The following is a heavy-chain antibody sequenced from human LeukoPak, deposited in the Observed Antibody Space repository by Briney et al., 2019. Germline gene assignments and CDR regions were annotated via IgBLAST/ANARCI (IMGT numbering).Heavy chain of an antibody. V-gene: IGHV3-23*01. CDR1: GCTFSSYA. Sequence: GGSLRLSCAASGCTFSSYAMSWVRQAPGKGLEWVSAISGSGGSTYYADSVKGRFTISRDNSKNTLYLQMNSLRAEDTAVYYCAKDKSSSWYIYYAFDIWGQGTMVTVSS. CDR3: AKDKSSSWYIYYAFDI. CDR2: ISGSGGST. J-gene: IGHJ3*02. D-gene: IGHD6-13*01.